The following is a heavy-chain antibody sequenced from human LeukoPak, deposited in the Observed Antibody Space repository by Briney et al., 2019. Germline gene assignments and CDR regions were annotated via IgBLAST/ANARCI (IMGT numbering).Heavy chain of an antibody. CDR1: GYTFTGYY. D-gene: IGHD6-19*01. CDR2: INPNSGGT. J-gene: IGHJ4*02. CDR3: ARVYSSGWYRIDY. V-gene: IGHV1-2*02. Sequence: GASVKVSCKASGYTFTGYYMHWVRQAPGQGLEWMGWINPNSGGTNYAQKFQGRVTMTRDTSISTAYMELSRLRSDDTAVYYCARVYSSGWYRIDYWGQGTLVTVSS.